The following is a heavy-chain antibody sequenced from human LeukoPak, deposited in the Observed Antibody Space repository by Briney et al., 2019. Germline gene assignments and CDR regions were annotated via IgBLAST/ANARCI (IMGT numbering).Heavy chain of an antibody. D-gene: IGHD6-13*01. J-gene: IGHJ6*03. V-gene: IGHV4-39*07. CDR3: ARVGRRGAAANTGYYMDV. Sequence: PSETLSLTCTVSGGSISSSSYYWGWIRQPPGKGLEWIGSIYYSGSTYYNPSLKSRVTISVDTSKNQFSLKLSSVTAADTAVYYCARVGRRGAAANTGYYMDVWGKGTTVTVSS. CDR2: IYYSGST. CDR1: GGSISSSSYY.